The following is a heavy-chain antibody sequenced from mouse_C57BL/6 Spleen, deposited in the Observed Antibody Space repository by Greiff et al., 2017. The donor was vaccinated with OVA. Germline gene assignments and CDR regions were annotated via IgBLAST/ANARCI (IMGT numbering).Heavy chain of an antibody. J-gene: IGHJ4*01. CDR2: INPNNGGT. D-gene: IGHD2-2*01. V-gene: IGHV1-26*01. Sequence: EVQLQQSGPELVKPGASVKISCKASGYTFTDYYMNWVKQSHGKSLEWIGDINPNNGGTSYNQKFKGKATLTVDKSSSTAYMELRSLTSEDSAVYYCARSWLPYAMDYWGQGTSVTVSS. CDR1: GYTFTDYY. CDR3: ARSWLPYAMDY.